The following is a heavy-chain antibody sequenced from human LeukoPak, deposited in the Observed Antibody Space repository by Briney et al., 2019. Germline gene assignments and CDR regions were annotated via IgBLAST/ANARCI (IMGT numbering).Heavy chain of an antibody. CDR1: GFTFNNYN. Sequence: PGGSLRLSCAASGFTFNNYNMNWVRPAPGKALEWVSSITSSGTYIFYADSVKVRFTISRDNAKNSLYLQMNSLGPEDTAVYYCARDPGRESYPYYYYHYMDVWGKGTTVTISS. D-gene: IGHD1-26*01. V-gene: IGHV3-21*01. J-gene: IGHJ6*03. CDR2: ITSSGTYI. CDR3: ARDPGRESYPYYYYHYMDV.